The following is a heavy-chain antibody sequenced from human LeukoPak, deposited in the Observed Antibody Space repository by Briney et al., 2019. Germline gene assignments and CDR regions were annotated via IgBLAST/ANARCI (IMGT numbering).Heavy chain of an antibody. CDR2: IYSSGGNT. CDR1: GITFSTYS. D-gene: IGHD1-7*01. V-gene: IGHV3-23*01. J-gene: IGHJ4*02. CDR3: VRGLRELPY. Sequence: PGGSLRLSCAASGITFSTYSMNWVRQAPGKGLEWVSGIYSSGGNTYYADSVRGRFAISRDSSKNTLYLQMNSLRGDDTAVYYCVRGLRELPYWGQGTLVTVSS.